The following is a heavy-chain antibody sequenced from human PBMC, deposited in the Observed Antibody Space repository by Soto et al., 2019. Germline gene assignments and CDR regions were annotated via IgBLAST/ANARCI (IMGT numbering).Heavy chain of an antibody. J-gene: IGHJ4*02. CDR3: AILDYGDYFDY. CDR1: GFTFSSYG. CDR2: ISYDGSNK. V-gene: IGHV3-30*03. Sequence: GGSLRLSCAASGFTFSSYGMHWVRQAPGKGLEWVAVISYDGSNKYYADSVKGRFTISRDNSKNTLYLQMNSLRAEDTAVYYCAILDYGDYFDYWGQGTLVTVSS. D-gene: IGHD4-17*01.